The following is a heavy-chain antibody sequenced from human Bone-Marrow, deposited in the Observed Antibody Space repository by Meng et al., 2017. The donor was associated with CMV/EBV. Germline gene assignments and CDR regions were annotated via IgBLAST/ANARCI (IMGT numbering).Heavy chain of an antibody. D-gene: IGHD2-2*01. Sequence: GGSLRLSCAASGFTFSSYGMHWVRQAPGKGLEWVAFIRYDGSNKYYADSVKGRFTISRDNSKNTLYLQMNSLRAEDTAVYYCAKIDCSSTSCPCDPWGQGTLVTVSS. J-gene: IGHJ5*02. CDR3: AKIDCSSTSCPCDP. CDR2: IRYDGSNK. CDR1: GFTFSSYG. V-gene: IGHV3-30*02.